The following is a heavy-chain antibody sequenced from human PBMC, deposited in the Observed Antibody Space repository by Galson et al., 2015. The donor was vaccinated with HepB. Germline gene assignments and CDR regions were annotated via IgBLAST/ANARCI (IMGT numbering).Heavy chain of an antibody. CDR2: ISAYDGNK. D-gene: IGHD6-19*01. V-gene: IGHV1-18*01. J-gene: IGHJ5*02. CDR1: AYNFNIYD. Sequence: SVKVSCKASAYNFNIYDIRWVRQAPGQGLEWMGWISAYDGNKNYAQKLQGRVTMTTDTSTSTAYMELRSLRSDDTAVYYCARGGAVSGGYGCDWFDPWGQGTLVTVSS. CDR3: ARGGAVSGGYGCDWFDP.